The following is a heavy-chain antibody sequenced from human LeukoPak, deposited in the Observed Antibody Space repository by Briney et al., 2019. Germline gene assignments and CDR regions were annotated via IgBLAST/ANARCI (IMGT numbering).Heavy chain of an antibody. J-gene: IGHJ4*02. Sequence: NPSETLSLTCAVYGGSFSGYYWSWIRQPPGKGLEWIGEINHSGSTNYNPSLKSRVTISVDTSKNQFSLKLSSVTAADTAVYYCARGPRVFDYWGQGTLVTVSS. CDR2: INHSGST. CDR3: ARGPRVFDY. CDR1: GGSFSGYY. V-gene: IGHV4-34*01.